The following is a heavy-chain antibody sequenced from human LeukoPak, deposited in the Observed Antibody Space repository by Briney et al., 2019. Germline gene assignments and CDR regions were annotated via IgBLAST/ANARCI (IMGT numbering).Heavy chain of an antibody. Sequence: GGSLRLSCAASGFTFSSYAMHWVRQAPGKGLEWVAVISYDGSNKYYADSVKGRFTISRDNSKNTLYLQMNSLRAEDTAVYYCARDHRGVRDYFDYWGQGALVTVSS. CDR2: ISYDGSNK. D-gene: IGHD3-10*01. J-gene: IGHJ4*02. V-gene: IGHV3-30-3*01. CDR1: GFTFSSYA. CDR3: ARDHRGVRDYFDY.